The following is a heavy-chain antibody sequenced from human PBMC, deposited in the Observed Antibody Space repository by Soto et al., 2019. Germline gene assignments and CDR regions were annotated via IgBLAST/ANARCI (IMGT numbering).Heavy chain of an antibody. Sequence: GGSLRLSCAASGFTFSSYAMSWVRQAPGKGLEWVSAISGSGGSTYYADSVKGRFTISRDNSKNTLYLQMNSLRAEDTAVYYCAKVYHYDILTGYAGLGYWGQGTLVTVSS. J-gene: IGHJ4*02. D-gene: IGHD3-9*01. CDR1: GFTFSSYA. CDR2: ISGSGGST. V-gene: IGHV3-23*01. CDR3: AKVYHYDILTGYAGLGY.